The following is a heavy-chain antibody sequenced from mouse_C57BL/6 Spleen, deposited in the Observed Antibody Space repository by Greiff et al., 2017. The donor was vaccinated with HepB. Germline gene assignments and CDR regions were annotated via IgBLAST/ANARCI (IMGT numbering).Heavy chain of an antibody. CDR2: SRNKANDYTT. J-gene: IGHJ3*01. D-gene: IGHD1-1*01. CDR3: ARDDYGSSPFAY. CDR1: GFTFSDFY. Sequence: EVNLVESGGGLVQSGRSLRLSCATSGFTFSDFYMEWVRQAPGKGLEWIAASRNKANDYTTEYSASVKGRFIVSRDTSQSILYLQMNALRAEDTAIYYCARDDYGSSPFAYWGQGTLVTVSA. V-gene: IGHV7-1*01.